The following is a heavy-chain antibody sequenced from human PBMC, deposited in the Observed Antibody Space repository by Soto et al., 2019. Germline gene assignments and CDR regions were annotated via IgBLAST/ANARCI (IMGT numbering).Heavy chain of an antibody. CDR1: CGSIISGGYS. V-gene: IGHV4-30-2*06. D-gene: IGHD3-10*01. J-gene: IGHJ6*02. Sequence: SETLSLTCTFSCGSIISGGYSWSWIRQSPEKGLEWIGCIYPTGTTYYHPSLKSRVTISVDTSSNQFSLNLTSVTAADTAVYYGARAPPGPSPRWVLWGQGTTVTVS. CDR3: ARAPPGPSPRWVL. CDR2: IYPTGTT.